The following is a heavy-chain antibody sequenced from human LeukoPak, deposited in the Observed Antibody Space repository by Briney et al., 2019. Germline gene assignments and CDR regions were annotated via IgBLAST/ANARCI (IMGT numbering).Heavy chain of an antibody. Sequence: ATVKVSCKASGYSFTSYDINWVRQATGQRLEWMGWMNPNSGNTGYAQNFQGRVTMTRDTSIKTAYMELSNLTSEDTAVYYCARVIRYYYGMDVWGQGATVTVSS. CDR2: MNPNSGNT. CDR3: ARVIRYYYGMDV. V-gene: IGHV1-8*01. J-gene: IGHJ6*02. CDR1: GYSFTSYD.